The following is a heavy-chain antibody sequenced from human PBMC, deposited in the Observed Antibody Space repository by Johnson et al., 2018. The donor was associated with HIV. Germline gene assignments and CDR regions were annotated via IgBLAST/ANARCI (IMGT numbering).Heavy chain of an antibody. D-gene: IGHD6-25*01. Sequence: QVQVVESGGGLVQPGGSLRLSCAASGFTFSSWPMHWVRQAPGKGLEYVSRITNNGGSTYYINSVKGRFTISRDNAKNSLYLQMNSLRAADTAVYYCSRSSAKAFDIWGQGTMVTVSS. CDR1: GFTFSSWP. CDR3: SRSSAKAFDI. V-gene: IGHV3-64*04. J-gene: IGHJ3*02. CDR2: ITNNGGST.